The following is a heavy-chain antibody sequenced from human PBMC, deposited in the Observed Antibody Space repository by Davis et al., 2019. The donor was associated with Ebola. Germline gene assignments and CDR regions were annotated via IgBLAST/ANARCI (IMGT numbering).Heavy chain of an antibody. CDR1: GGSISSSNW. CDR3: ARGRWLDY. D-gene: IGHD6-19*01. Sequence: MPSETLSLTCAVSGGSISSSNWWSWIRQPPGKGLEWIGEINHSGSTNYNPSLKSRVTISVDTSKNQFSLKLSSVTAADTAVYYCARGRWLDYWGQGTLVTVSS. J-gene: IGHJ4*02. CDR2: INHSGST. V-gene: IGHV4-4*02.